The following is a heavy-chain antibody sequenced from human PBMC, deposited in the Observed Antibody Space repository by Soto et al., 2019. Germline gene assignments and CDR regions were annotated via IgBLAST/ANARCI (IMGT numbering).Heavy chain of an antibody. Sequence: VQAVASGGGLVQPGRSLRLSCAVSGFRFEQYVMHWVRQAPRKGLERVSTVSPTGDTVAYADSVEGRFTASRDNAKNSLYLQMNSLKGDDTAFYYCVKDAPDGSIDDWGQGTLVTVSS. D-gene: IGHD3-10*01. V-gene: IGHV3-9*01. CDR1: GFRFEQYV. CDR2: VSPTGDTV. J-gene: IGHJ4*02. CDR3: VKDAPDGSIDD.